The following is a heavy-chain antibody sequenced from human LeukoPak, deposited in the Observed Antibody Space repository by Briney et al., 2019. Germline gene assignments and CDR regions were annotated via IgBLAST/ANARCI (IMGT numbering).Heavy chain of an antibody. CDR3: ARGRSGWSGVFDY. CDR1: GGSISSSSYY. D-gene: IGHD6-19*01. J-gene: IGHJ4*02. Sequence: PSETLSLTCTVSGGSISSSSYYWGWIRQPPGKGLEWIGSIYYSGSTYYNPSLKSRVTISVDTSKNQFSLKLSSVTAADTAVYYCARGRSGWSGVFDYWGQGTLVTVSS. V-gene: IGHV4-39*07. CDR2: IYYSGST.